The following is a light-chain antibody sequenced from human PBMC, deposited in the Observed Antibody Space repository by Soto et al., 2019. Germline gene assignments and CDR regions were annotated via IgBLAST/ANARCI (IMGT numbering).Light chain of an antibody. CDR3: QQYGSSPPWT. Sequence: DIVLTQSPGTLSLSPGERATLSCRASQSVGSSYLAWYQQKPGQAPRLLIYGASSRATGIPDRFSGSGSGTDFTLTISRLEPEDLAVYYCQQYGSSPPWTFGQGTKVEIK. V-gene: IGKV3-20*01. J-gene: IGKJ1*01. CDR2: GAS. CDR1: QSVGSSY.